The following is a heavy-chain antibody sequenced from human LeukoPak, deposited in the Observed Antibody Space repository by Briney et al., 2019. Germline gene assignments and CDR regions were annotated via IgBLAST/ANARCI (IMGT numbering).Heavy chain of an antibody. J-gene: IGHJ4*02. CDR2: IYYSGST. V-gene: IGHV4-30-4*01. CDR1: VGSTSSGDYY. Sequence: PSETLSLTCTVSVGSTSSGDYYWSRIRQPPGNGLEWIGYIYYSGSTYYNPSLKSRVTISVDTSKNQFSLKLSSVTAADTAVYYCARGSYGGSGTYWGQGTLVTVSS. CDR3: ARGSYGGSGTY. D-gene: IGHD3-10*01.